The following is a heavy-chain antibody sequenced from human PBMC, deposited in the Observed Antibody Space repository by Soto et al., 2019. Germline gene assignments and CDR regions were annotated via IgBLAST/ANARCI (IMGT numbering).Heavy chain of an antibody. CDR1: GGSFSGYY. CDR3: ARGLGIAAAGTKRGFDY. CDR2: INHSGST. V-gene: IGHV4-34*01. J-gene: IGHJ4*02. Sequence: NPSETLSLTCAVYGGSFSGYYWSWIRQPPGKGLEWIGEINHSGSTNYNPSLKSRVTISVDTSKNQFSLKLSSVTAADTAVYYCARGLGIAAAGTKRGFDYWGQGTLVTVSS. D-gene: IGHD6-13*01.